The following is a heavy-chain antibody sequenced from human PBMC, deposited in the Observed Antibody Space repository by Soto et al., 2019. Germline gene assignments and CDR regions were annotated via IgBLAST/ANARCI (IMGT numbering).Heavy chain of an antibody. CDR2: IYYEGGRK. V-gene: IGHV3-30*18. J-gene: IGHJ4*02. D-gene: IGHD6-19*01. Sequence: QVQLVESGGGVVQPGTSLRLSCAASGFIFSDYGMHWVRQAPGKGPEWVAVIYYEGGRKEYGDSVKGRFTISRDNSQNTLYLQMNSLRPDDTAVYYCAKEGATVGWTYVDYWGQGTQVTVSS. CDR1: GFIFSDYG. CDR3: AKEGATVGWTYVDY.